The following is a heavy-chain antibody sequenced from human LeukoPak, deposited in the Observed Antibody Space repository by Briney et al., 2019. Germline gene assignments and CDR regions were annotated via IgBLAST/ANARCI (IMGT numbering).Heavy chain of an antibody. V-gene: IGHV3-23*01. J-gene: IGHJ4*02. CDR1: GFTFSSYA. Sequence: GGSLRLSCAASGFTFSSYAMSWVRRAAGKGLEWVSAISGSGGSTYYADSVKGRFTISRDNSKNTLYLQMNSLRAEDTAVYYCAKDLFLWLPSFDYWGQGTLVTVSS. CDR3: AKDLFLWLPSFDY. D-gene: IGHD5-18*01. CDR2: ISGSGGST.